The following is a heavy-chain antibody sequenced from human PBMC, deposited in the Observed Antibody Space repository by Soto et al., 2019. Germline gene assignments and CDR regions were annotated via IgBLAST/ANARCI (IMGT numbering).Heavy chain of an antibody. Sequence: SETLSLTCTVSGGSISSYYWSWIRQPPGKGLEWIGYIYYSGSTNYNPSLKSRVTISVDTSKNQFSLKLSSVTAADTAVYYCARRVDYVWGSYRYSPYFDSWGHGTLVTVSS. J-gene: IGHJ4*01. V-gene: IGHV4-59*01. CDR1: GGSISSYY. CDR2: IYYSGST. D-gene: IGHD3-16*02. CDR3: ARRVDYVWGSYRYSPYFDS.